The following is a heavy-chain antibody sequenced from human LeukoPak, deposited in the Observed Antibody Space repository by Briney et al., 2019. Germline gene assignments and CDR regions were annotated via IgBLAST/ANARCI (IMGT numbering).Heavy chain of an antibody. J-gene: IGHJ6*03. CDR1: GFTFSSYA. V-gene: IGHV3-23*01. D-gene: IGHD6-13*01. CDR3: AKLARGAAAGTHYYYYYMDV. Sequence: GGSLRLSCAASGFTFSSYAMNWVRQAPGKGLEWVSSINGSGGRTYYADSVKGRFTISRDNSKNTLYLQMNSLRAEDTAVYYCAKLARGAAAGTHYYYYYMDVWGKGTTVTVSS. CDR2: INGSGGRT.